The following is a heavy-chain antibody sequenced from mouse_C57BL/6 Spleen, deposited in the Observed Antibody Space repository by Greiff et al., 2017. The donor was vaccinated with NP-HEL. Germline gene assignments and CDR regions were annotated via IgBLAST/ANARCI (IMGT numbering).Heavy chain of an antibody. J-gene: IGHJ4*01. V-gene: IGHV1-53*01. D-gene: IGHD1-1*01. CDR3: ARSPTVVAYYYAMDY. CDR2: INPSNGGT. Sequence: QVQLQQPGTELVKPGASVKLSCKASSYTFTSYWMHWVKQRPGQGLEWIGNINPSNGGTNYNEKFKSKATLTVDKSSSTAYMQLSSLTSEDSAVYYCARSPTVVAYYYAMDYWGQGTSVTVSS. CDR1: SYTFTSYW.